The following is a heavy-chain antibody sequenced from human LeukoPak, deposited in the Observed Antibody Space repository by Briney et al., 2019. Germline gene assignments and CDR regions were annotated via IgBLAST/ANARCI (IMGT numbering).Heavy chain of an antibody. Sequence: PSETLSLTCTVSGGSITSSYWSWIRQSPGKGLEWIGYIHYTGSTNYNPSLKSRVTMLIDTSKNQYSLKLSSVTAADTAVYYCARGRYSAGDNWFDPWGQGTLVTVSS. CDR3: ARGRYSAGDNWFDP. CDR2: IHYTGST. CDR1: GGSITSSY. D-gene: IGHD3-9*01. V-gene: IGHV4-59*01. J-gene: IGHJ5*02.